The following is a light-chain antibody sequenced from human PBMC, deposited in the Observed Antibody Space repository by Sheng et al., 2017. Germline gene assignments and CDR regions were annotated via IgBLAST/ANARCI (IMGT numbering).Light chain of an antibody. V-gene: IGLV2-14*02. CDR1: SSDVGSYNL. Sequence: QSALTQPASVSGSPGQSITISCAGTSSDVGSYNLVSWYQQYPGKAPKLLIYDVTNRPSGVSNRFSGSKSGNTASLTISGLQSDDEADYYCSSFTSSASYLFGSVTKVTVL. CDR3: SSFTSSASYL. J-gene: IGLJ1*01. CDR2: DVT.